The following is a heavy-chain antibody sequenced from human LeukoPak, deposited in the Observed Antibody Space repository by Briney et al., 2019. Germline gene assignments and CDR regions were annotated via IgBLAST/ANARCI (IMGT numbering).Heavy chain of an antibody. CDR1: GFIFSTYE. CDR2: ISTSGSTI. Sequence: PGGSLRLSCAASGFIFSTYEMHWVRQAPGKGLEWVSYISTSGSTIYYADSVKGRFTFSRDNARNSLFLQMNRLRADDTAVYYCAKGMDYNSVTFDFWGQGTLVTVSS. V-gene: IGHV3-48*03. CDR3: AKGMDYNSVTFDF. J-gene: IGHJ4*02. D-gene: IGHD1-1*01.